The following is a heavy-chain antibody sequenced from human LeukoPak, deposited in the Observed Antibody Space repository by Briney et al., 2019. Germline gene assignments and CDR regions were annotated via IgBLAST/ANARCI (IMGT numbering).Heavy chain of an antibody. V-gene: IGHV4-4*02. CDR3: AREDPHNWFDP. Sequence: SGTLSLTCAVSGGSISSNNWWSWVRQPPGKGLEWIGEIFHSGSTNYNPSLKSRVTISVDKSKNQFSLELNSVTAADTAVYYCAREDPHNWFDPGGQGTLVTVSS. J-gene: IGHJ5*02. CDR1: GGSISSNNW. CDR2: IFHSGST.